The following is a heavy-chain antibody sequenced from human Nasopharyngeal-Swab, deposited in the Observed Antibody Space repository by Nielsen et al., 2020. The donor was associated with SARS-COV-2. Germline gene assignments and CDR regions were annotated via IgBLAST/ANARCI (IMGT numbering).Heavy chain of an antibody. CDR1: GFTFNDFA. Sequence: GESLKISCEGSGFTFNDFAMHWVRQAPGKGLEWVATMSFDGSQKDYGDSVKGRFTISRDNSNNMLYLQLNSLRAEDTAVYSCAKDVSCSSTNCFPAYRHFYMDVWAKGPRSPSP. V-gene: IGHV3-30*18. CDR3: AKDVSCSSTNCFPAYRHFYMDV. D-gene: IGHD2-2*01. J-gene: IGHJ6*03. CDR2: MSFDGSQK.